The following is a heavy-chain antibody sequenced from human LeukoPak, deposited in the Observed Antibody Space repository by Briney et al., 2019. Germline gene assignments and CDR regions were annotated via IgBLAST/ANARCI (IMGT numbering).Heavy chain of an antibody. D-gene: IGHD2-15*01. CDR3: ARHRGYCSGSSCYFSWFDP. J-gene: IGHJ5*02. V-gene: IGHV4-39*01. CDR1: GGSISSRSYY. CDR2: IYYSGST. Sequence: SETLSLTCTVSGGSISSRSYYWGWIRQPPGKGLEWIGTIYYSGSTYYNPSLKSRVTISVDTSKDQFSLKLSSVTAADTAVYYCARHRGYCSGSSCYFSWFDPWGQGTLVTVSS.